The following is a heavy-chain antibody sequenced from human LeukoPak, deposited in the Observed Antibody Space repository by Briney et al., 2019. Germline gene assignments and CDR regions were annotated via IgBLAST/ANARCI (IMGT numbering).Heavy chain of an antibody. CDR3: AATKEIAVAGRTLSYFDY. D-gene: IGHD6-19*01. Sequence: ASVKVSRKVSGYTLTELSMHWVRQAPGKGLEWMGGFDPEDGETIYAQRFQGRVTMTEDTSTDTAYMELSSLRSEDTAVYYCAATKEIAVAGRTLSYFDYWGQGTLVTVSS. J-gene: IGHJ4*02. V-gene: IGHV1-24*01. CDR2: FDPEDGET. CDR1: GYTLTELS.